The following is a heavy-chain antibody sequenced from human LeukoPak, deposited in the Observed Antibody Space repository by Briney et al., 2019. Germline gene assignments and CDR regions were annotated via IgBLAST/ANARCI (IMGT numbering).Heavy chain of an antibody. CDR3: AKDGKTRNWNYFQAKPVY. CDR2: ISGSGGNT. Sequence: PGRSLRLACAASGLTVNTYAMSWVRQAPGKGLEWVSGISGSGGNTYYADSVKGRFTISRDNSKNTLYLQMNSLRAEDTAVYYCAKDGKTRNWNYFQAKPVYWGQGTLVTVSS. J-gene: IGHJ4*02. CDR1: GLTVNTYA. V-gene: IGHV3-23*01. D-gene: IGHD1-7*01.